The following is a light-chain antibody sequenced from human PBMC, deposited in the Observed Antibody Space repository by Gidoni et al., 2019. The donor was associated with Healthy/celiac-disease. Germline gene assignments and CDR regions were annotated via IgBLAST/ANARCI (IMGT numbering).Light chain of an antibody. V-gene: IGLV2-14*01. J-gene: IGLJ2*01. CDR1: SSDVGGYNY. CDR2: EVS. Sequence: QSALTQPASVSGSPGQSITISCTGTSSDVGGYNYVSWHQQHPGKAPKRIIYEVSNRPAGVSNRCSGSKSGNKASLTISGLQAEDEADDYCSSYTSSSTEVFGGGTKLTVL. CDR3: SSYTSSSTEV.